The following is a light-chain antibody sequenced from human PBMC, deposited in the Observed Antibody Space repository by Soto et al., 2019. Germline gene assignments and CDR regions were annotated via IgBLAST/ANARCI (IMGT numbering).Light chain of an antibody. Sequence: EILMTQSPATLALSPGERATLSCRASESVSTDLAWYQQKAGQAPRLLIYGASTRATGIPARFSGSGSGTDFTLTISRLEHGDFAVYYCQQYVTSHPGTFGQGTKVDIK. CDR1: ESVSTD. CDR3: QQYVTSHPGT. J-gene: IGKJ1*01. V-gene: IGKV3-15*01. CDR2: GAS.